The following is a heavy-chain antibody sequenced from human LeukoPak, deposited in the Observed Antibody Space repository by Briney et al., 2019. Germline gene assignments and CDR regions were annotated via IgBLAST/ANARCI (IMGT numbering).Heavy chain of an antibody. CDR3: ARKGAVAGTRWFDP. J-gene: IGHJ5*02. Sequence: PSETLSLTCTVSGGSISSSSYYWGWIRQPPGKGLEWIGSIYYSGSTYYNPSLKSRVTISVDTSKNRFPLKLSSVTAADTAVYYCARKGAVAGTRWFDPWGQGTLVTVSS. D-gene: IGHD6-19*01. CDR1: GGSISSSSYY. V-gene: IGHV4-39*01. CDR2: IYYSGST.